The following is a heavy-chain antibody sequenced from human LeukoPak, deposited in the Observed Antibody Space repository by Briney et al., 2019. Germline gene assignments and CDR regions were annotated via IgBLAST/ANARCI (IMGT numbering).Heavy chain of an antibody. D-gene: IGHD6-13*01. Sequence: GGSLRLSCAASGFTFSSYGMHWVRQAPGKGLEWVSSISSSSSYIYYADSVKGRFTISRDNAKNSLYLQMNSLRAEDTAVYYCATRFGSSWVYFDYWGQGTLVTVSS. CDR2: ISSSSSYI. CDR3: ATRFGSSWVYFDY. J-gene: IGHJ4*02. CDR1: GFTFSSYG. V-gene: IGHV3-21*01.